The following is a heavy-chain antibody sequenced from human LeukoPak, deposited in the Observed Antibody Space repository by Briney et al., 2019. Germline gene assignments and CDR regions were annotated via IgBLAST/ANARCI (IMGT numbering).Heavy chain of an antibody. J-gene: IGHJ4*02. CDR3: ARLRGSGWYLDY. V-gene: IGHV3-33*01. Sequence: PGGSLRLSCAASGFSFSSYGMHWVRQAPGKGLGWVAVISYDGSNKYYADSVKGRFTISRDNSKNTLHLQMNSLRAGDTAVYYCARLRGSGWYLDYWGQGTLVIVSS. D-gene: IGHD6-19*01. CDR1: GFSFSSYG. CDR2: ISYDGSNK.